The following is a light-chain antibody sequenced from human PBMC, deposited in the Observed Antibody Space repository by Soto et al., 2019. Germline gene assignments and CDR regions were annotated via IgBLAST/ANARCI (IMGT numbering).Light chain of an antibody. CDR1: QSVRSSY. V-gene: IGKV3-20*01. CDR2: GVS. CDR3: QQDGTSPRT. Sequence: EIVLTQSPATLSLSPGERATLSCRASQSVRSSYFDWYQQKLAQAPSLLIYGVSNRATGIPDRFSGSGSGTDFTLTISSLESEDFAVYYCQQDGTSPRTFGQGTKVEIK. J-gene: IGKJ1*01.